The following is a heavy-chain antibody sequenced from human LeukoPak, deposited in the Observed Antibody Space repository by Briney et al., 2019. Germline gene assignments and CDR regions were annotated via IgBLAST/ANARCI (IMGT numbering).Heavy chain of an antibody. CDR3: AKDSVGYCSGGSCYLRY. CDR2: IRYDGSNK. V-gene: IGHV3-30*02. D-gene: IGHD2-15*01. J-gene: IGHJ4*02. CDR1: GFTFSSYG. Sequence: GGSLRLSCAASGFTFSSYGMHWVRQAPGKGLEWVAFIRYDGSNKYYADSVKGRFTISRDNSKNTLYLQMNSLRAEDTAVYYCAKDSVGYCSGGSCYLRYWGQGTLVTVSS.